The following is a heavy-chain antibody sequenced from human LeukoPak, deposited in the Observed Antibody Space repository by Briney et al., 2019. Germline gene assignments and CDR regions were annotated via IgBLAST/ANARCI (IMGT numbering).Heavy chain of an antibody. CDR2: IKQDGSER. D-gene: IGHD2/OR15-2a*01. V-gene: IGHV3-7*01. CDR3: ARDGGHSTDFDY. J-gene: IGHJ4*02. CDR1: AFTFSRHW. Sequence: GGSLRLSCAPSAFTFSRHWMSWVRQAPGKGPEWVANIKQDGSERYYVDSVKGRFTISRDNARNSLYLQMNSLRAEDTAVYYCARDGGHSTDFDYWGQGTLVTVSS.